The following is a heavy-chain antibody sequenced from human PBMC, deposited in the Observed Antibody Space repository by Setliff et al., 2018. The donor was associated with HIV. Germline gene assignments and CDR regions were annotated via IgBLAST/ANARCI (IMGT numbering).Heavy chain of an antibody. Sequence: ASVKVSCKASGYTFTSYDINWVRQATGQGLEWMGWMNPNSGNTGYAQKFQGRVTMTRNTSISTAYMELSSLRSEDTAVYYCARSGSSGWFSSLVGPYYYYYYMDVWGKGTTVTVSS. D-gene: IGHD6-13*01. V-gene: IGHV1-8*02. CDR2: MNPNSGNT. CDR3: ARSGSSGWFSSLVGPYYYYYYMDV. J-gene: IGHJ6*03. CDR1: GYTFTSYD.